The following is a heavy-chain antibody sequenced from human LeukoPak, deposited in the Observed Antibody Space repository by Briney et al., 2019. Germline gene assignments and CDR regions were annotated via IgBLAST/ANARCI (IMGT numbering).Heavy chain of an antibody. CDR3: ARSYSGSFLY. CDR2: VYHGGNT. J-gene: IGHJ1*01. Sequence: PSETLSLTCTVSGGSISSSSYYWGWIRQPPGKGLEFIGSVYHGGNTYYKASLKSRVTISLDTSKNQFSLRLSSVTAADTAVYYCARSYSGSFLYWGQGSLVTVSS. V-gene: IGHV4-39*07. D-gene: IGHD1-26*01. CDR1: GGSISSSSYY.